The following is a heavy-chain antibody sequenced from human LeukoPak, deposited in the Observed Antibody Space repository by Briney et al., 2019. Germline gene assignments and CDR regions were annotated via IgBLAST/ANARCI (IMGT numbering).Heavy chain of an antibody. V-gene: IGHV4-39*07. Sequence: SETLSLTCTVSGGSISSSSYYWGWIRQPPGKGLEWIGSIYYSGSTNYNPSLKSRVTISVDTSKNQFSLKLSSVTAADTAVYYCASFGGYYYYMDVWGKGTTVTISS. J-gene: IGHJ6*03. CDR2: IYYSGST. CDR1: GGSISSSSYY. CDR3: ASFGGYYYYMDV. D-gene: IGHD3-16*01.